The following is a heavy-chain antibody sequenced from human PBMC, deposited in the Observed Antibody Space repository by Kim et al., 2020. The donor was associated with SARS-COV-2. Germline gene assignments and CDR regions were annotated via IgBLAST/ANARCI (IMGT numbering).Heavy chain of an antibody. D-gene: IGHD6-6*01. J-gene: IGHJ6*02. CDR2: IDLSDSYA. Sequence: GESLKISCKGSGYSFTSYWISWVRQMPGKGLEWMGRIDLSDSYAKYSPSFQGHVTISADKSISPAYLQWSSLKASDTAMYYCARHGHEYSTSSYYYYGMDVWGLGTTVTVSS. CDR3: ARHGHEYSTSSYYYYGMDV. V-gene: IGHV5-10-1*01. CDR1: GYSFTSYW.